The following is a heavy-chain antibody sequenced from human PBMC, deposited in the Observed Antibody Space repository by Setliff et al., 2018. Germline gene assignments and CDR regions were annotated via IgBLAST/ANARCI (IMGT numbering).Heavy chain of an antibody. J-gene: IGHJ3*02. CDR2: ISTTGRYK. V-gene: IGHV3-21*04. CDR3: ARGGGGHIVVATFDFDI. Sequence: PGGSLRLSCAASGFTFSDHSMNWVRQAPGQGLEWVSSISTTGRYKFFADSVEGRFTVSRDNAKNSLYLEMNSLIADDTAVYYCARGGGGHIVVATFDFDIWGQGTKVTVSS. CDR1: GFTFSDHS. D-gene: IGHD2-21*01.